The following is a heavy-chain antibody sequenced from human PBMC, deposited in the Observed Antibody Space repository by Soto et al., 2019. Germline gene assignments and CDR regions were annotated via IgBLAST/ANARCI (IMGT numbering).Heavy chain of an antibody. CDR2: IYYSGST. J-gene: IGHJ1*01. D-gene: IGHD3-10*01. CDR3: ARSMVRGVQPSEYFQH. CDR1: GGSISSYY. V-gene: IGHV4-59*01. Sequence: SETLSLTCTVSGGSISSYYWSWIRQPPGKGLEWIGYIYYSGSTNYNPSLKSRVTISVDTSKNQFSLKLSSVTAADTAVYYCARSMVRGVQPSEYFQHWGQGTLVTVSS.